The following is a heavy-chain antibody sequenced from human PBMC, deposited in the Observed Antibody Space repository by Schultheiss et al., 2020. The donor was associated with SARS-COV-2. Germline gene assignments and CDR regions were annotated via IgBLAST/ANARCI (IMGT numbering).Heavy chain of an antibody. CDR1: GDSVSSNSAA. Sequence: SETLSLTCAISGDSVSSNSAAWNWIRQSPSRGLEWLGRTYYRSKWYNDYAVSVKSRITINPDTSKNQFSLKLSSVTAADTAVYYCARGLGYGGNSARDYWGQGTLVTVSS. J-gene: IGHJ4*02. CDR2: TYYRSKWYN. D-gene: IGHD4-23*01. CDR3: ARGLGYGGNSARDY. V-gene: IGHV6-1*01.